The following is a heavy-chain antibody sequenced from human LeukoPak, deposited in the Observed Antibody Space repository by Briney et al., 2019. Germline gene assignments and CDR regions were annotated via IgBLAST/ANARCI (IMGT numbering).Heavy chain of an antibody. CDR1: GFTFSSYE. CDR2: ISSSGSTI. J-gene: IGHJ6*03. D-gene: IGHD2-15*01. V-gene: IGHV3-48*03. CDR3: ARRPYCSGGSCYRYYYYYMDV. Sequence: PGGSLRLSCAASGFTFSSYEMNWVRQAPGKGLEWVSYISSSGSTIYYADSVKGRFTISRDNAKNSLYLQMNSLRAEDTAVYYCARRPYCSGGSCYRYYYYYMDVWGKGTTVTVSS.